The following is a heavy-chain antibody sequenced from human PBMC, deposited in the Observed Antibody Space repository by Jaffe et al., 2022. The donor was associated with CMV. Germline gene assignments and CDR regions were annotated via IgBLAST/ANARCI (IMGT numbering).Heavy chain of an antibody. D-gene: IGHD3-22*01. CDR2: IFHSGST. CDR3: ARGPDDSSDLGLDS. J-gene: IGHJ4*02. V-gene: IGHV4-4*02. CDR1: GGSISGTNW. Sequence: QVQLQESGPGLVKPSGTLSLTCAVSGGSISGTNWWTWVRQPPGKGLEWIGEIFHSGSTNYNPSLKSRVTISLDRSMNHFSLKLTSVTAADTAVYFCARGPDDSSDLGLDSWGQGTLVAVSS.